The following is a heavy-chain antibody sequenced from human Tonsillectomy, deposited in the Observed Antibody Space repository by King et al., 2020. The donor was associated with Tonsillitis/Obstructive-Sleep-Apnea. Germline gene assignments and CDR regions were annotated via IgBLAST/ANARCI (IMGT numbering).Heavy chain of an antibody. CDR2: IYSGGST. CDR3: AREGGAGYDFWSGYYGYYYYGMDV. D-gene: IGHD3-3*01. V-gene: IGHV3-53*01. J-gene: IGHJ6*02. Sequence: DVQLVESGGGLIQPGGSLRLSCAASGFTVSSNYMSWVRQAPGKGLEWVSVIYSGGSTYYADSVTGRFTISRDNSKNTLYLQMNSLRAEDTAVYYCAREGGAGYDFWSGYYGYYYYGMDVWGQGTTVTVSS. CDR1: GFTVSSNY.